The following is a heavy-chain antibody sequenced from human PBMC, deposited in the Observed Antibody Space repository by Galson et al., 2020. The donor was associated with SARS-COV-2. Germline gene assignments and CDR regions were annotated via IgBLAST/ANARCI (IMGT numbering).Heavy chain of an antibody. V-gene: IGHV3-48*04. J-gene: IGHJ4*02. Sequence: GESLKISCAASGFTFSSYSMNWVRQAPGKGLEWVSYISSSSSTIYYADSVKGRFTISRDNAKNSLYMQMYSLRAEDTAVYYCARGGADYWGQGTLVTVSS. CDR1: GFTFSSYS. CDR2: ISSSSSTI. CDR3: ARGGADY.